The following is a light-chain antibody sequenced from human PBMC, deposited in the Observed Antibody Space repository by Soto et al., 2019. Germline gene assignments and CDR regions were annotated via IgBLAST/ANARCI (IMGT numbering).Light chain of an antibody. CDR1: QSVSSN. CDR2: GAS. V-gene: IGKV3-15*01. CDR3: QQYNSYSTWT. Sequence: IVLTQSPATLSVYPGERATLSCRASQSVSSNLAWYQQTPGQAPRLLIYGASTRATGIPARFSGSGSGTEFTLTISSLQPDDFATYYCQQYNSYSTWTFGQGTKVDIK. J-gene: IGKJ1*01.